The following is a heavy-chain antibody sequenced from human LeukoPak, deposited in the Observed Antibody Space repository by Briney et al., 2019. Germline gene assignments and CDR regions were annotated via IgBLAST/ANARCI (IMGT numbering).Heavy chain of an antibody. CDR1: GFTVSSNY. CDR3: ATEGEYYYDSSGYYYDY. V-gene: IGHV3-23*01. D-gene: IGHD3-22*01. Sequence: GGSLRLSCAASGFTVSSNYMSWVRQAPGKGLEWVSAISGSGGSTYYADSVKGRFTISRDNSKNTLYLQMNSLRAEDTAVYYCATEGEYYYDSSGYYYDYWGQGTLVTVSS. CDR2: ISGSGGST. J-gene: IGHJ4*02.